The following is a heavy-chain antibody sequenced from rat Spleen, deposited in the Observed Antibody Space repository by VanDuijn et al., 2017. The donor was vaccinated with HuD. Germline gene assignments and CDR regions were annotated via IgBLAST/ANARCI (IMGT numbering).Heavy chain of an antibody. V-gene: IGHV5-25*01. CDR1: GFTFSDHN. CDR2: ISTGGGNT. CDR3: AQWNSRYFTY. Sequence: EVQLVESGGDLVQPGRSLKLSCAASGFTFSDHNMAWVRQAPKKGLEWVATISTGGGNTYYRDSVKGRFTISRDNAKSSLYLQMDSLRSEDTATYYCAQWNSRYFTYWGQGVMVTVSS. D-gene: IGHD4-4*01. J-gene: IGHJ2*01.